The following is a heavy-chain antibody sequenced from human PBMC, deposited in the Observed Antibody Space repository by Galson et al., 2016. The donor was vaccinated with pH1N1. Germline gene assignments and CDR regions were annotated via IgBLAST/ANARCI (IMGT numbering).Heavy chain of an antibody. J-gene: IGHJ3*02. D-gene: IGHD1-7*01. CDR1: GFSLSTFW. CDR3: AKANSWNFGAFDI. CDR2: INQDGSVK. V-gene: IGHV3-7*03. Sequence: SLRLSCAASGFSLSTFWMTWVRQAPGKGLEWVANINQDGSVKYYVDSVKGRFTISRDNAKNSLYLQMDSLRAEDTALYFCAKANSWNFGAFDIWGQGTMVTVSS.